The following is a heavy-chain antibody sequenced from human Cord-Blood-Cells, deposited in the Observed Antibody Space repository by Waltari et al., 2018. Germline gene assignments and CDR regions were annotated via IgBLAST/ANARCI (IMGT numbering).Heavy chain of an antibody. CDR3: ARPPPVTSWFDP. CDR2: ISGSGGST. CDR1: GFTFSSYA. V-gene: IGHV3-23*01. D-gene: IGHD4-17*01. J-gene: IGHJ5*02. Sequence: EVQLLESGGGLVQPGGSLRLSCAASGFTFSSYAMSWVRQAPGKGLEWVSDISGSGGSTYYADSVKGRFTISRDNSKNTLYLQMNSLRAEDTSVYYCARPPPVTSWFDPWGQGTLVTVSS.